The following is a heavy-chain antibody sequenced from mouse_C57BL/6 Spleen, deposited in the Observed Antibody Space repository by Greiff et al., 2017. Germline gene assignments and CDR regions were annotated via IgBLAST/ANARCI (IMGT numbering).Heavy chain of an antibody. CDR2: ILPGSGST. J-gene: IGHJ4*01. CDR1: GYTFTGYW. V-gene: IGHV1-9*01. Sequence: QVQLQQSGAELMKPGASVKLSCKATGYTFTGYWIEWVKQRPGHGLEWIGEILPGSGSTNYNEKFKGKATFTADTSSNTAYMQLSSLTTEDSAIYYCAGIYYYGSSYRSAMDYWGQGTSVTVSS. D-gene: IGHD1-1*01. CDR3: AGIYYYGSSYRSAMDY.